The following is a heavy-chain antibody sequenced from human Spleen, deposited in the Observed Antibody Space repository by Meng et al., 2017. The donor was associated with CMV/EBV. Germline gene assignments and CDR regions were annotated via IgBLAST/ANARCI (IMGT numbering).Heavy chain of an antibody. Sequence: GESLKISCAASGFTVSSNYMSWVRQAPGKGLEWVSVIYSGGSTYYADSVKGRFTISRDNSKNTLYLQMNSLRAEDTAVYYCATQGGPAWGDYYYGMDVWGQGTTVTVSS. CDR1: GFTVSSNY. V-gene: IGHV3-53*01. J-gene: IGHJ6*02. D-gene: IGHD3-16*01. CDR2: IYSGGST. CDR3: ATQGGPAWGDYYYGMDV.